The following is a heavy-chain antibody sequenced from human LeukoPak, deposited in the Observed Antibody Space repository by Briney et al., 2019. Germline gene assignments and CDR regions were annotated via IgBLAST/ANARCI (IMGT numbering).Heavy chain of an antibody. CDR2: IYYSGST. J-gene: IGHJ5*02. CDR3: ARRGSIVVVPAAPFDP. V-gene: IGHV4-31*03. CDR1: GGSISSGGYY. D-gene: IGHD2-2*01. Sequence: SQTLSLTCTVSGGSISSGGYYWSWIRQHPGKGLEWIGYIYYSGSTYYDPSLKSRVTISVDTSKNQFSLKLSSVTAADTAVYYCARRGSIVVVPAAPFDPWGQGTLVTVSS.